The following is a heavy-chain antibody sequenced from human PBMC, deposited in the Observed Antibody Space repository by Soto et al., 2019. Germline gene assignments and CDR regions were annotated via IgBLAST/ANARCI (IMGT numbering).Heavy chain of an antibody. Sequence: GGSLRLSCAASGFTFSSDGMTWVRQAPGKGLEWVSGVSGSGVSTYYAESVKGRFTISRDNSKNTMYLQMNSLRAEDTAVYYCAKGVRSYYYYGLDVWGQGTTVTVSS. CDR2: VSGSGVST. CDR1: GFTFSSDG. D-gene: IGHD3-22*01. CDR3: AKGVRSYYYYGLDV. V-gene: IGHV3-23*01. J-gene: IGHJ6*02.